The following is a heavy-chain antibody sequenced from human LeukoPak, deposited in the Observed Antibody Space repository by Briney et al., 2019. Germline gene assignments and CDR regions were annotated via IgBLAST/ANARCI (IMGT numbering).Heavy chain of an antibody. CDR1: GFTFDDYG. J-gene: IGHJ4*02. V-gene: IGHV3-7*01. Sequence: GGSLRLSCVASGFTFDDYGMTWVRQAPGKGLEWVANIKQDGSEKYYVDSVKGRFTISRDNAKNSLYLQMNSLRAEDTAVYYCSTGVDYWGQGTLVTVSS. CDR3: STGVDY. CDR2: IKQDGSEK. D-gene: IGHD1-14*01.